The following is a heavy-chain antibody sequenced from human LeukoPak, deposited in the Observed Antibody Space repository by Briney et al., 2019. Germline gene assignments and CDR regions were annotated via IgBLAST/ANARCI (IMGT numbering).Heavy chain of an antibody. CDR2: IYYSGST. V-gene: IGHV4-59*12. Sequence: SETLSLTCTVSGGSISSYYWSWIRQPPGKGLEWIGYIYYSGSTNYNPSLKSRVTISVDTSKNQFSLKLSSVTAADTAVYYCARGVVVVTAPSYYYYYYGMDVWGQGTTVTVSS. J-gene: IGHJ6*02. CDR1: GGSISSYY. CDR3: ARGVVVVTAPSYYYYYYGMDV. D-gene: IGHD2-21*02.